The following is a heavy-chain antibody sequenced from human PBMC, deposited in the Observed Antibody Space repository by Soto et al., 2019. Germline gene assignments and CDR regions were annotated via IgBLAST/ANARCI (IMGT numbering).Heavy chain of an antibody. CDR1: GYTFTRYA. J-gene: IGHJ4*02. V-gene: IGHV1-3*01. Sequence: GASVKVSCKASGYTFTRYAMHCVRQAPGQRLEWMGWINAGNGNTKYSQKFQGRVTITRDTSASTAYMELSSLRSEDTAVYYCARVSFVWFGPRREYYFAYWGQGTLVTVSS. CDR2: INAGNGNT. CDR3: ARVSFVWFGPRREYYFAY. D-gene: IGHD3-10*01.